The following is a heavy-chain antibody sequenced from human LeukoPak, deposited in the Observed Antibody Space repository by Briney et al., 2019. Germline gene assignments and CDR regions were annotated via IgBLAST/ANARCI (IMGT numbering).Heavy chain of an antibody. CDR3: ARGGPYYGDFLGDAFDI. D-gene: IGHD4-17*01. CDR2: IYSGGST. CDR1: GFTVSSNY. J-gene: IGHJ3*02. V-gene: IGHV3-53*01. Sequence: GRSLRLPCAASGFTVSSNYMTWVRQAPGKGLEWVSIIYSGGSTSYVDSVKGRFTVSRDNSKNTLFLQMNSLRAEDTAVYYCARGGPYYGDFLGDAFDIWGQGTMVTVSS.